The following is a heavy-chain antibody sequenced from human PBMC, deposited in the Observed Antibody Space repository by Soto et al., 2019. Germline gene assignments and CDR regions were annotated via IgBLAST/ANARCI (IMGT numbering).Heavy chain of an antibody. D-gene: IGHD2-15*01. CDR1: GFTFSNYW. CDR3: ARGDCVGDTCYSLAGLFYYDIDV. CDR2: INSDGSVS. J-gene: IGHJ6*03. Sequence: EVQLVESGGGLVQPGGSLRLSCAASGFTFSNYWMYWVRQAPGKGLVWVSRINSDGSVSSYADSVKGRLTISRDNVKSTLYLKMDGLRAEDTAVYYCARGDCVGDTCYSLAGLFYYDIDVWGKGTTVTVFS. V-gene: IGHV3-74*01.